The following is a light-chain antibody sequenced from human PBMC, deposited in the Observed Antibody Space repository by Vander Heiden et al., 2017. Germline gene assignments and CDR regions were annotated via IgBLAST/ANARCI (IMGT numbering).Light chain of an antibody. Sequence: SVPTQPPPVSGAPGQRVTISCTGSSSNIGAGYDVHWYQQLPGTAPKLLIYGNTNRPSGVPDRFSGSKSGTSASLAITGFQAEDEADYYCQSYDTSLSSVVFGGGTKLTVL. CDR3: QSYDTSLSSVV. CDR2: GNT. V-gene: IGLV1-40*01. CDR1: SSNIGAGYD. J-gene: IGLJ2*01.